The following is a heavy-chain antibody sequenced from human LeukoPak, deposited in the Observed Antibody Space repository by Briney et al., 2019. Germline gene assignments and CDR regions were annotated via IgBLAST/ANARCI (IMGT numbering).Heavy chain of an antibody. Sequence: PGGSLRLSCAGSGFIFNNYAMHWVRQPPGKGLEWVSGISWNSGSIDYADSVKGRFTISRDNAKNSLYLQMNSLRDEDTAVYYCARDSEFLYYWGQGTLVTVSS. CDR3: ARDSEFLYY. D-gene: IGHD3-10*01. J-gene: IGHJ4*02. CDR2: ISWNSGSI. CDR1: GFIFNNYA. V-gene: IGHV3-9*01.